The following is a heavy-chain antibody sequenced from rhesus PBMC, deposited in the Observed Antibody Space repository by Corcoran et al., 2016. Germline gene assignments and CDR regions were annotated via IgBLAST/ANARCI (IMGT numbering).Heavy chain of an antibody. CDR1: GFTFSSYV. CDR3: TRDVDY. V-gene: IGHV3S26*01. CDR2: ISESSGTI. Sequence: DVQLVESGGGLVKPGGSVRLSCVASGFTFSSYVMHWVRQAPGNGREWVSVISESSGTIYYANSVKGRFTISRDNAKNSLFRQMNSLRAEDMAVYYCTRDVDYWGQGVLVTVSS. J-gene: IGHJ4*01.